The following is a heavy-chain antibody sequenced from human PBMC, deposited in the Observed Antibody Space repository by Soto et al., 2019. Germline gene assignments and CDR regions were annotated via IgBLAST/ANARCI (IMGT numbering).Heavy chain of an antibody. V-gene: IGHV4-4*02. CDR1: GVSISSYDW. D-gene: IGHD3-16*01. CDR3: ARGTLIQRSPRNWFDP. CDR2: IYHNGRT. J-gene: IGHJ5*02. Sequence: QVQLEESGPGLVKPSGTLSLTCNVSGVSISSYDWWTWVRQTPGKGMEWIGEIYHNGRTNYNPSLKSRVTLSVDKSKNQFSLNLNSVTAADTAVYYCARGTLIQRSPRNWFDPWGQGTLVTVSS.